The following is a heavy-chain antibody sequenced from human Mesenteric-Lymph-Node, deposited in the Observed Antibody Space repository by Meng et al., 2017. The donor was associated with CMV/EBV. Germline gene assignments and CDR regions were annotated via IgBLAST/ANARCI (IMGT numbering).Heavy chain of an antibody. CDR1: GYSFTSYG. J-gene: IGHJ4*02. D-gene: IGHD4-17*01. V-gene: IGHV5-51*01. Sequence: KGSGYSFTSYGIGWVRQMPGKGLEWMGIIYPGDSDTRYSPSFQGQVTISADKSISTAYLQWSSLKASDTAMYYCARHLYGDYGGFDYWGQGTLVTVSS. CDR2: IYPGDSDT. CDR3: ARHLYGDYGGFDY.